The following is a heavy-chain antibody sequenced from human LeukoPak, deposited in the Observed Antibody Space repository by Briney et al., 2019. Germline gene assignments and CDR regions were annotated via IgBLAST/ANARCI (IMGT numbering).Heavy chain of an antibody. CDR3: ARVGSTAEAGTVDY. V-gene: IGHV3-11*05. D-gene: IGHD6-13*01. J-gene: IGHJ4*02. CDR2: ISPSSSHT. CDR1: GFTFSDYY. Sequence: PGGSLRLSCAASGFTFSDYYMAWVRQAPGKGLEWISYISPSSSHTPYADPVRGRFIISRDNAWNSLYLQMNSLKADDTAVYYCARVGSTAEAGTVDYWGQGTLVTVSS.